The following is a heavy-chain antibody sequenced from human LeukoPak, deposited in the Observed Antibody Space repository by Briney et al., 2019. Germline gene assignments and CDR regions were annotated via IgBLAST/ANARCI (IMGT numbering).Heavy chain of an antibody. J-gene: IGHJ5*02. Sequence: PSETLSLTRTVSGGSISSYYWSWIRQPPGKGLEWIGYIYYSGSTNYNPSLKSRVTISVDTSKNQFSLKLSSVTAADTAVYYCARGGSDWFDPWGQGTLVTVSS. CDR3: ARGGSDWFDP. V-gene: IGHV4-59*01. CDR1: GGSISSYY. CDR2: IYYSGST. D-gene: IGHD6-6*01.